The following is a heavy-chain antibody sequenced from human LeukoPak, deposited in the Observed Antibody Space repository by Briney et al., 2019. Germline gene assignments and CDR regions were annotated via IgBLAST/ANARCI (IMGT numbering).Heavy chain of an antibody. Sequence: ASVKVSCKASGYTFTSYGIRWVRQAPGQGLEWMGWISAYNGKTNYAQKLQGRVTMTTDTSTSTAYMELRSLRSDDTAVYYCARPYIGYSSSGWFDPWGQGTLVTVSS. V-gene: IGHV1-18*01. J-gene: IGHJ5*02. CDR3: ARPYIGYSSSGWFDP. CDR1: GYTFTSYG. D-gene: IGHD6-6*01. CDR2: ISAYNGKT.